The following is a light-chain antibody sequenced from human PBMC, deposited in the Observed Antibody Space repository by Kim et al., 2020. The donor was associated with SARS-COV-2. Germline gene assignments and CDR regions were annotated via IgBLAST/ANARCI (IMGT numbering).Light chain of an antibody. J-gene: IGLJ2*01. CDR1: SRDICAYNY. Sequence: PGQWISISCTGPSRDICAYNYVAWYQQKPGKAPKVMIYDVSKRPSGVSNRFSGSKSANTASLTISGLQAEDEADYYCSSYATSTTVVFGGGTQLTVL. CDR2: DVS. CDR3: SSYATSTTVV. V-gene: IGLV2-14*03.